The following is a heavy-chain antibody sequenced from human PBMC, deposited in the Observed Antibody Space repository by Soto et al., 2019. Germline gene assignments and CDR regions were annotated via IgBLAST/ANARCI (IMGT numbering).Heavy chain of an antibody. J-gene: IGHJ4*02. Sequence: QVQLVQSGAEVKKPGASVKVSCKASGYTFTGYYMHWVRQAPGQGLEWMGWINPNSGGTNYAQKFQGRVTMTRDTSISTAYMELSRLRSDDTAVYYCARESSSWYGSDIFDYWGQGTLVTVSS. CDR2: INPNSGGT. V-gene: IGHV1-2*02. CDR1: GYTFTGYY. D-gene: IGHD6-13*01. CDR3: ARESSSWYGSDIFDY.